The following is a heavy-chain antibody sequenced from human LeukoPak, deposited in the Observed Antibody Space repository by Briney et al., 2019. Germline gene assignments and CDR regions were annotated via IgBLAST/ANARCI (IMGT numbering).Heavy chain of an antibody. Sequence: GGSLRLSCAASGFTFSSYGMHWVRQAPGKGLEWVAVIWYDGSNKYYADSVKGRFTISRDNSKNTLYLQMNSLRAEDTAVYYCARGSSAILMLVYWGQGTLVTVSS. CDR1: GFTFSSYG. J-gene: IGHJ4*02. CDR2: IWYDGSNK. CDR3: ARGSSAILMLVY. D-gene: IGHD2-15*01. V-gene: IGHV3-33*01.